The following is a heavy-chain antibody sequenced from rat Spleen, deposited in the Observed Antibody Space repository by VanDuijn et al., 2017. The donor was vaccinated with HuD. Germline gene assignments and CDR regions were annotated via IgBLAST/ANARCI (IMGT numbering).Heavy chain of an antibody. Sequence: EVHLQESGPGLVKPSQSLSLTCSVTGYSITSSYRWNWIRRFPGNKLEWRGYVNSAGSTTYNPSLKSRISITRDTSKNQFFLHVTSVTTEDTATYYCARSDGTHYFLPFADWGQGTLVTVSS. CDR3: ARSDGTHYFLPFAD. CDR2: VNSAGST. V-gene: IGHV3-3*01. CDR1: GYSITSSYR. J-gene: IGHJ3*01. D-gene: IGHD1-1*01.